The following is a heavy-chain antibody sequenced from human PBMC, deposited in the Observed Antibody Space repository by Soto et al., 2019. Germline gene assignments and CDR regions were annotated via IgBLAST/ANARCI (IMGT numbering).Heavy chain of an antibody. CDR2: IYHSGST. V-gene: IGHV4-4*02. J-gene: IGHJ4*02. CDR1: GGSISSSNL. Sequence: LRRTLSLTCAVSGGSISSSNLWSWVRQPPGKGLEWIGEIYHSGSTNYNPSLKSRVTISVDKSKNQFSLKLSSVTAADTAVYYCARDRGFGELSFLYFDYWGQGTLVTVSS. CDR3: ARDRGFGELSFLYFDY. D-gene: IGHD3-10*01.